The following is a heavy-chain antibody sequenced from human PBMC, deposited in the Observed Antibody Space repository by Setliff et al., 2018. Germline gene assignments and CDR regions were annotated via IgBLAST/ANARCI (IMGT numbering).Heavy chain of an antibody. V-gene: IGHV1-3*01. D-gene: IGHD5-18*01. CDR3: ATFRGYTYGYDY. J-gene: IGHJ4*02. CDR1: GYTFTDYA. CDR2: INPGNGNT. Sequence: GASVKVSCKASGYTFTDYAMHWVRQAPGQRLEWMGWINPGNGNTKYSQKFQGRVTMTTDASTNTAYMELRSLGSDDTAVYYCATFRGYTYGYDYWGQGTLVTVSS.